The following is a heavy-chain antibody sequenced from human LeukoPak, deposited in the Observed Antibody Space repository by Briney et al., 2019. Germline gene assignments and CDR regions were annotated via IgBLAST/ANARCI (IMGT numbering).Heavy chain of an antibody. V-gene: IGHV3-23*01. CDR3: TKDQEIATIGGYFDS. CDR1: GFTFSSFA. CDR2: ISGNGRDT. J-gene: IGHJ4*03. D-gene: IGHD5-24*01. Sequence: GGSLRLSCEGSGFTFSSFAMNWVRQAPGKGPEWVASISGNGRDTYYADSVKGRFTISRDSPDNALYLQMNGLRTDDTAVYYCTKDQEIATIGGYFDSWGQGTLVTVSS.